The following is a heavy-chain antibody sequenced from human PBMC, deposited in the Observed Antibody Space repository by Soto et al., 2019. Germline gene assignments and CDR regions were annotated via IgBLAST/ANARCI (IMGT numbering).Heavy chain of an antibody. Sequence: QVQLVQSGADVKKPGSTVKVSCKASGVTFTSETISWVRQPPGQGLEWMGGIIPLFGAANYAQKFQGRVTITADESTSTVYMELSSLRSDDMAVYYCATELGENPASPFDSWGQGTLVTVSS. V-gene: IGHV1-69*01. D-gene: IGHD2-21*01. J-gene: IGHJ4*02. CDR2: IIPLFGAA. CDR3: ATELGENPASPFDS. CDR1: GVTFTSET.